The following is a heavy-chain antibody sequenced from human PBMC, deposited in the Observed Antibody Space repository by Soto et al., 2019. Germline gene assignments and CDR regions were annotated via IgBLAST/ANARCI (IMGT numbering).Heavy chain of an antibody. CDR3: AQIPYYNFWSGYSAFDY. CDR2: IHWDDDK. CDR1: GFSLTTSGVG. V-gene: IGHV2-5*02. J-gene: IGHJ4*02. Sequence: QITLKESGPTLVKPTQTLTLTCTFSGFSLTTSGVGVGWRRQPPGKALECIAFIHWDDDKRYSPSLKSRLTITADTSKNQVDLTITNMDPDDTATDYCAQIPYYNFWSGYSAFDYRGQGTLVTVSS. D-gene: IGHD3-3*01.